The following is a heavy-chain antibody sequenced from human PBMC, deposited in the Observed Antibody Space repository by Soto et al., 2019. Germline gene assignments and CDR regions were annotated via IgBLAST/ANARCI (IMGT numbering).Heavy chain of an antibody. V-gene: IGHV4-39*01. Sequence: SETLSLTCTVSGGSISSSSYYWGWIRQPPGKGLEWIGSIYYSGSTYYNLSLKSRVTISVDTSKNQFSLKLSSVTAADTAVYYCARSSPHSGYYAPCDYWGQGTLVTVSS. J-gene: IGHJ4*02. CDR2: IYYSGST. D-gene: IGHD3-22*01. CDR3: ARSSPHSGYYAPCDY. CDR1: GGSISSSSYY.